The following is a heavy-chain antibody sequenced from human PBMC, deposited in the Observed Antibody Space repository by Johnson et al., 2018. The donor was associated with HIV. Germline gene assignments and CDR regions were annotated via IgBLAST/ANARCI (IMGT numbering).Heavy chain of an antibody. Sequence: VQLVESGGGLVQPGGSLRLSCAASGFTFNNYWMSWVRQAPGKGLEWVANIKEDGSEEYYVDSMKGRFTISRDNAKNSLYLHMSSLRVEDTALYHCARDGVYSSPHDAFDIWGQGTMVTVSS. D-gene: IGHD6-13*01. J-gene: IGHJ3*02. CDR3: ARDGVYSSPHDAFDI. V-gene: IGHV3-7*05. CDR1: GFTFNNYW. CDR2: IKEDGSEE.